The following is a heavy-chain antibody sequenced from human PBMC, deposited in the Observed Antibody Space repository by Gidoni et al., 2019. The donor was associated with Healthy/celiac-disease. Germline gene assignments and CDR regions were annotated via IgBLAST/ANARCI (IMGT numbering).Heavy chain of an antibody. CDR2: IYYSGST. D-gene: IGHD3-10*01. Sequence: QVQLQESGPGLVKPSETLSLTCPVSGGSISSYYWSWIRQPPGKGLEWIGYIYYSGSTNYNPSLKSRVTISVDTSKNQFSLKLSSVTAADTAVYYCARDGFGDAFDIWGQGTMVTVSS. CDR1: GGSISSYY. CDR3: ARDGFGDAFDI. J-gene: IGHJ3*02. V-gene: IGHV4-59*01.